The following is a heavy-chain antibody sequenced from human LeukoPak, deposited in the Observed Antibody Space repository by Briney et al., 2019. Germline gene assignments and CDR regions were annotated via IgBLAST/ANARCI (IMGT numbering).Heavy chain of an antibody. D-gene: IGHD3-22*01. J-gene: IGHJ4*02. CDR3: TRAWGYYYDSSAYYYNY. V-gene: IGHV3-49*04. CDR2: VRSKAYGGTT. Sequence: GGSLRLSCIASGFTFGDFAMSWVRQAPGKGLEWVGLVRSKAYGGTTEYAAFVKGRFTISRDDSNNIAYLQMNSLKTEDTAEYFCTRAWGYYYDSSAYYYNYWGQGTLVTVSS. CDR1: GFTFGDFA.